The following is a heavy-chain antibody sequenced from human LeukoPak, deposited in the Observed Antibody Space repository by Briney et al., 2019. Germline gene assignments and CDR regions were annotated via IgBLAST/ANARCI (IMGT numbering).Heavy chain of an antibody. J-gene: IGHJ4*02. V-gene: IGHV3-7*01. CDR3: ATSYDSSGCD. Sequence: GGSLRLSCTASGFIFSSFWMAWVRQAPGKRLEWVANIKPDGSLQFYGDSVKGRFTISRDNAKNSLYLQMNNLRAEDTALYYCATSYDSSGCDWGQGTLVTVSS. CDR1: GFIFSSFW. CDR2: IKPDGSLQ. D-gene: IGHD3-22*01.